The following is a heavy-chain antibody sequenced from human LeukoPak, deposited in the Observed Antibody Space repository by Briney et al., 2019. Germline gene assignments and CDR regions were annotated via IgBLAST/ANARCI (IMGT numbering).Heavy chain of an antibody. CDR1: GFTFSSYS. CDR3: AYSSWWDSDYFDY. J-gene: IGHJ4*02. D-gene: IGHD6-13*01. CDR2: ISSSSYI. Sequence: GGSLRLSCAASGFTFSSYSMNWVRQAPGKGLEWVSSISSSSYIYYAGSVKGRFTISRNNAKNSLYLQMNSLRAEDTAVYYCAYSSWWDSDYFDYWGQGTLVTVSS. V-gene: IGHV3-21*01.